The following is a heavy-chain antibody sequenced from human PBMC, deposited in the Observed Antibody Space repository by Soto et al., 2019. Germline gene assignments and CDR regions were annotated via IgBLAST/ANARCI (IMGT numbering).Heavy chain of an antibody. J-gene: IGHJ5*02. Sequence: QVQLVQSGAEVKKPGASVKVSCTASGYTFSNYGITWVRQAPGQGLEWMGWISTYNGNTNYAKKVQGRVTMTIDTSTSTAYMELRSLSSDDTAMYDCAACTGPSCHRGREWFDPWGQGTLVTVSA. CDR1: GYTFSNYG. CDR2: ISTYNGNT. D-gene: IGHD2-2*01. CDR3: AACTGPSCHRGREWFDP. V-gene: IGHV1-18*04.